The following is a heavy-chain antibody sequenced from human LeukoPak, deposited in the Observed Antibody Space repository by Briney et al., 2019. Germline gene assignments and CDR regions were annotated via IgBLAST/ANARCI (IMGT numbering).Heavy chain of an antibody. CDR2: ISGSGSAI. J-gene: IGHJ4*02. CDR1: GFTFSDYY. Sequence: PGGSLRLSCAASGFTFSDYYMSWIRQAPGKGLEWVSYISGSGSAIHYADSVKGRFTISRDNARNSLYLQMNSLRAEDTAVYYCARDEGYYDTTGFGYWGQGTLVTVSS. V-gene: IGHV3-11*01. CDR3: ARDEGYYDTTGFGY. D-gene: IGHD3-16*01.